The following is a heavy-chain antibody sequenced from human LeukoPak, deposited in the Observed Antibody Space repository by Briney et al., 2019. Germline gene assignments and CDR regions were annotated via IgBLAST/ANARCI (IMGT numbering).Heavy chain of an antibody. J-gene: IGHJ4*02. CDR3: AKDGLQSSERLPPLNS. V-gene: IGHV3-23*01. CDR2: ISGNAGST. D-gene: IGHD3-3*01. Sequence: GGSLRLSCTASGFTLSSYAMSWVRQAPGKGLEWVSLISGNAGSTYYADSVKGRFTISRDITKNTLYLQMNSLRAEDTATYYCAKDGLQSSERLPPLNSWGQGTLVTVSS. CDR1: GFTLSSYA.